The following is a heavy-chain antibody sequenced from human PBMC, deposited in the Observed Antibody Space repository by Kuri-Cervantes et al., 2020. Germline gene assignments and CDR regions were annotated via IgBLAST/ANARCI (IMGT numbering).Heavy chain of an antibody. CDR2: IYYSGST. CDR3: ASRWLQRGNDY. CDR1: GGSISSSSYY. Sequence: SETLSLTCTVSGGSISSSSYYWGWIRQPPGKGLEWIGSIYYSGSTYYNPSLKSRVTISVDTSKNQFSLKLSSVTAADTAVYYCASRWLQRGNDYWGQGTLVTVSS. D-gene: IGHD5-24*01. V-gene: IGHV4-39*07. J-gene: IGHJ4*02.